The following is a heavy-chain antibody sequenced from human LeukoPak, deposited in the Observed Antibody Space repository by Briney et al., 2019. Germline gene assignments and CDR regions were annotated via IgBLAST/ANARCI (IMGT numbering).Heavy chain of an antibody. Sequence: GASVKVSCKASGYTFTSNTLHWVRQAPGQRLEWMGWINAGNGNTEYSQKFQGRVTITRDTSANIAYMELSSLRSEDTAVYYCARRFGSSGYLDYWGQGTLVTVSS. CDR3: ARRFGSSGYLDY. CDR2: INAGNGNT. D-gene: IGHD3-22*01. V-gene: IGHV1-3*01. J-gene: IGHJ4*02. CDR1: GYTFTSNT.